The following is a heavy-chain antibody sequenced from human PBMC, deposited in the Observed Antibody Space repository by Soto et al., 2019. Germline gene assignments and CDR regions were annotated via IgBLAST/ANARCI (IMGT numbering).Heavy chain of an antibody. D-gene: IGHD6-19*01. CDR2: FYWNDDK. V-gene: IGHV2-5*01. Sequence: QITLKESGPTLVKPTQTLTLTCTFSGFSLSTSGVCVGSILLPPGKALEWLALFYWNDDKRYSPSRKSRLTNTQNTPKHQVVLTMTNMAPVDTATYYCAHRRAIGSGWYGRDRWFDPCGQGTLVTVSS. CDR1: GFSLSTSGVC. CDR3: AHRRAIGSGWYGRDRWFDP. J-gene: IGHJ5*02.